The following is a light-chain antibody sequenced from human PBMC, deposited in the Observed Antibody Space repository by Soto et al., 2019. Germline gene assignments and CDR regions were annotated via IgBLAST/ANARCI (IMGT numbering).Light chain of an antibody. CDR3: LLTYSGVRV. J-gene: IGLJ3*02. CDR2: DTS. V-gene: IGLV7-46*01. Sequence: QAVVTQEASLTVSPGGTVTLTCRSTTGPVTTGHFPYWFQQKPGQVPRTLIFDTSNKDPWTPARFSGSLLGDKAALTLSGAQPEDEADYYCLLTYSGVRVFGGGTKLTVL. CDR1: TGPVTTGHF.